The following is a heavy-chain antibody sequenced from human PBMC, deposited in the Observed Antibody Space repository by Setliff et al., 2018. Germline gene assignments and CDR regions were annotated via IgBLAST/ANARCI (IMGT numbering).Heavy chain of an antibody. CDR2: INVNSGDT. Sequence: ASVKVSCKASGYTFTGYYIHWVRQAPGEGLEWMGCINVNSGDTNYAQKFQGRVIVTRDTSSSTAYMELRSLRPDDTAVYFCARGRIHDSSDYIGNWFDPWGQGTLVT. V-gene: IGHV1-2*02. J-gene: IGHJ5*02. CDR3: ARGRIHDSSDYIGNWFDP. CDR1: GYTFTGYY. D-gene: IGHD3-22*01.